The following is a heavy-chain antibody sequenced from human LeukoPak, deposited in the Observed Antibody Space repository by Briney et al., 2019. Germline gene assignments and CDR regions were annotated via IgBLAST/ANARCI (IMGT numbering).Heavy chain of an antibody. J-gene: IGHJ4*02. Sequence: GGSLRLSCAASGLTFSSYEMNWVRQAPGKGLEWVSYISSSGSTIYYADSVKGRFTISRDNAKNSLYLQMNSLRAEDTAVYYCARRTFGGVIAYWGQGTLVTVSS. CDR2: ISSSGSTI. D-gene: IGHD3-16*02. CDR3: ARRTFGGVIAY. CDR1: GLTFSSYE. V-gene: IGHV3-48*03.